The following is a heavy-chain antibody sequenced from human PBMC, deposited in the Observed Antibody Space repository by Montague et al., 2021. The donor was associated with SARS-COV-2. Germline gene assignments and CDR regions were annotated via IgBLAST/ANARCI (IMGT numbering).Heavy chain of an antibody. CDR3: ARLKAPYCSSTSCYSASWFDH. Sequence: STYYNPSLKSRVTISVDTSKNQFSLKLSSVTAADTAVYYCARLKAPYCSSTSCYSASWFDHWGQGTLVTVSS. CDR2: ST. V-gene: IGHV4-39*01. J-gene: IGHJ5*02. D-gene: IGHD2-2*01.